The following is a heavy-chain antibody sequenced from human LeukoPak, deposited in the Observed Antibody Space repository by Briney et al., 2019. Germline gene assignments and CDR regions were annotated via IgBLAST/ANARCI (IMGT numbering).Heavy chain of an antibody. CDR1: GFTFSNAW. Sequence: GGSLRLSCAASGFTFSNAWMSWVRQAPGKGLEWVGRIKSKTDGGTIDYAAPVKGRFTISRDDSKNTLSLQMNSLKTEDTAVYYCTGQLVGVLSGNYWGQGALVTVSS. V-gene: IGHV3-15*01. CDR2: IKSKTDGGTI. CDR3: TGQLVGVLSGNY. J-gene: IGHJ4*02. D-gene: IGHD1-26*01.